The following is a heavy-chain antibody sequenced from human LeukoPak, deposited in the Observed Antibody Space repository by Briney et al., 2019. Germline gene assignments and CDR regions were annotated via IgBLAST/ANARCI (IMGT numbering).Heavy chain of an antibody. CDR1: GGTLSGYY. Sequence: SETLSLTCAVYGGTLSGYYWSWIRQPPGKGLEWIGEIKESEKTNYNPSLKSRVTISIDASKNQFSLKLSSVTAADTAVYYCAREGLRNVHNPLGYWGQGTLATVSS. CDR3: AREGLRNVHNPLGY. J-gene: IGHJ4*02. D-gene: IGHD5-24*01. V-gene: IGHV4-34*01. CDR2: IKESEKT.